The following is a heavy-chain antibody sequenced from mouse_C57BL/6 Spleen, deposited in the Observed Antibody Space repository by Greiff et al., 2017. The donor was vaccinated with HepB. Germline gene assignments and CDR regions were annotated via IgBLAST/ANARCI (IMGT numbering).Heavy chain of an antibody. J-gene: IGHJ2*01. D-gene: IGHD1-1*01. CDR3: ARERNCGSSYFDY. CDR2: ISGGGSYT. V-gene: IGHV5-4*01. Sequence: EVHLVESGGGLVKPGGSLKLSCAASGFTFSSYAMSWVRQTPEKRLEWVAIISGGGSYTYYPDNVKGRFTISRDNAKNDLYLQMSHLKSEDTAMYYCARERNCGSSYFDYWGQGTTLTVSS. CDR1: GFTFSSYA.